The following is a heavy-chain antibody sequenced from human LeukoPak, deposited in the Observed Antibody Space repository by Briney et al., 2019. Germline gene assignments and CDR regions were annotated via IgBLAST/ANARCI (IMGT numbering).Heavy chain of an antibody. Sequence: PGGSLRLSCAASGFTFSSYSMNWVRQAPGKGLEWVSSISSSSSYIYYADSVKGRFTISRDNAKNSLYLQMNSLRAEDTAVYYCARDLIYYGRGGIDYWGQGTLVTVSS. V-gene: IGHV3-21*01. D-gene: IGHD3-10*02. J-gene: IGHJ4*02. CDR3: ARDLIYYGRGGIDY. CDR1: GFTFSSYS. CDR2: ISSSSSYI.